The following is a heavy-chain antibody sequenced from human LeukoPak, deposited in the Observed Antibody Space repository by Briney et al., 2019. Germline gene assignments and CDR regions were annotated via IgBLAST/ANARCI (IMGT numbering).Heavy chain of an antibody. J-gene: IGHJ6*03. V-gene: IGHV3-23*01. CDR3: AKAVTTVTYYYYYMDV. D-gene: IGHD4-11*01. CDR1: GFTFSSYA. Sequence: PGRSLRLSCAASGFTFSSYAMSWVRQAPGKGLEWVSAISGSGGSTYYADSVKGRFTISRDNSKNTLYLQMNSLRAEDTAVYYCAKAVTTVTYYYYYMDVWGKGTTVTVSS. CDR2: ISGSGGST.